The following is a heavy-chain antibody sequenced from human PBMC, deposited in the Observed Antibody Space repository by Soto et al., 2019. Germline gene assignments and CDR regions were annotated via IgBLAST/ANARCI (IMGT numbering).Heavy chain of an antibody. Sequence: EVQLLESGGGLVQPGGSLKLSCAASGFTFNNHAMTWVRQAPGKGLEWVSAMSGGVSTYYADSVKGRFTSSRDNSKNALYLQMTNVRLGDTAVYYCARDYNGNRNFDYWGQGTLVTVSS. CDR1: GFTFNNHA. CDR2: MSGGVST. V-gene: IGHV3-23*01. J-gene: IGHJ4*02. CDR3: ARDYNGNRNFDY. D-gene: IGHD1-20*01.